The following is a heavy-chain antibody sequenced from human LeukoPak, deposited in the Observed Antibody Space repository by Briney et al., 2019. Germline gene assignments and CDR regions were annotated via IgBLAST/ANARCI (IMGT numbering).Heavy chain of an antibody. V-gene: IGHV1-2*02. CDR2: MNTNSGGT. J-gene: IGHJ6*03. CDR1: GYTWTGYD. CDR3: ARGDFIAYYHFYYYMDV. Sequence: ASVKVSHTAAGYTWTGYDMYWGRHAPGQGLGWMGWMNTNSGGTNYAQRFQGRVTMTRDTSISTAYMELSRLRSDDTAAYYCARGDFIAYYHFYYYMDVWGKGTTVTISS. D-gene: IGHD3-3*01.